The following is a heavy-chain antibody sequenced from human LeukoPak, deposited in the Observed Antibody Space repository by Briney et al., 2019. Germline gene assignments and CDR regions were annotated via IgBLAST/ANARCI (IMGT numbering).Heavy chain of an antibody. Sequence: GESLKISCKGSGYSFTSYWIGWVRQMPGKGLEWMGIIYPGDSDTRYSPSFQGQVTISADKSISTAYLQWSSLKASDSAMYYCARYRYCHGSVCPGLDYWGQGTVVTVSS. J-gene: IGHJ4*02. D-gene: IGHD2-8*02. CDR3: ARYRYCHGSVCPGLDY. CDR2: IYPGDSDT. CDR1: GYSFTSYW. V-gene: IGHV5-51*01.